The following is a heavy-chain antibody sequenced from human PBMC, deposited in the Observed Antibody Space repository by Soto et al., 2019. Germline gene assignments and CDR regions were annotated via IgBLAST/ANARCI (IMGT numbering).Heavy chain of an antibody. CDR1: GYTFTSYA. J-gene: IGHJ5*02. CDR3: ARGGGSRWYFDLNCLDP. V-gene: IGHV1-3*01. Sequence: GASVKVSCKASGYTFTSYAMHWVRQAPGQRLEWMGWINAGNGNTKYSQKFQGRVTITRDTSASTAYMELSSLRSEDTAVYYCARGGGSRWYFDLNCLDPWGHGTLVTVSS. D-gene: IGHD6-13*01. CDR2: INAGNGNT.